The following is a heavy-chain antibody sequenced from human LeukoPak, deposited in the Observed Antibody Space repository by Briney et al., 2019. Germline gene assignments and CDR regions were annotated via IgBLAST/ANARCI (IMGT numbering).Heavy chain of an antibody. Sequence: GGSLRLSCAASGFTFSSYAMNWVRQAPGKGLEWVSAINGRGDNTYYADSVKGRFTITRDNSKSTLFLQMNSLRAEDTAIYYCAKDRVSPGFNLFDPWGQGTLVTVSS. D-gene: IGHD2/OR15-2a*01. CDR1: GFTFSSYA. CDR3: AKDRVSPGFNLFDP. J-gene: IGHJ5*02. CDR2: INGRGDNT. V-gene: IGHV3-23*01.